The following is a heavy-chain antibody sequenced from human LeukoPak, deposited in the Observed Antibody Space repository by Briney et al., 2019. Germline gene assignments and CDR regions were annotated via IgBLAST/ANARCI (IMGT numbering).Heavy chain of an antibody. CDR2: IIPILGIA. CDR3: ARSARDRDAFDI. Sequence: SVTVSCKASGGTFSSYAISWVRQAPGQGLEWMGRIIPILGIANYAQKFQGRVTITADKSTSTAYMELSSLRSEDTAVYYCARSARDRDAFDIWGQGTMVTVSS. CDR1: GGTFSSYA. V-gene: IGHV1-69*04. J-gene: IGHJ3*02.